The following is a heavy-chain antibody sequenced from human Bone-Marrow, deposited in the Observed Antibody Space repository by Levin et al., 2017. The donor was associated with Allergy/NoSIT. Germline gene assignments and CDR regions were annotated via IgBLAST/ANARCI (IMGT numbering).Heavy chain of an antibody. CDR3: ARARRVDYYDSSGYLGY. CDR2: IYSGGST. V-gene: IGHV3-66*01. Sequence: GGSLRLSCAASGFTVSSNYMSWVRQAPGKGLEWVSVIYSGGSTYYADSVKGRFTISRDNSKNTLYLQMNSLRAEDTAVYYCARARRVDYYDSSGYLGYWGQGTLVTVSS. J-gene: IGHJ4*02. CDR1: GFTVSSNY. D-gene: IGHD3-22*01.